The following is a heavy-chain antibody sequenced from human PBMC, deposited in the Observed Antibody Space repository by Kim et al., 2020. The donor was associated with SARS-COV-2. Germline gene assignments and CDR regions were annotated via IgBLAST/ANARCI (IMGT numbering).Heavy chain of an antibody. D-gene: IGHD2-21*02. V-gene: IGHV1-69*13. CDR2: IIPIFGTA. Sequence: SVKVSCKASGGTFSSYAISWVRQAPGQGLEWMGGIIPIFGTANYAQKFQGRVTITADESTSTAYMELSSLRSEDTAVYYCARARAPVVVTANGWFDPWGQGTLVTVSS. CDR1: GGTFSSYA. CDR3: ARARAPVVVTANGWFDP. J-gene: IGHJ5*02.